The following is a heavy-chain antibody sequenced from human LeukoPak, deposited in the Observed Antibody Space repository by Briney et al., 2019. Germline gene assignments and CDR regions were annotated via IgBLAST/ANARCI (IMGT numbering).Heavy chain of an antibody. J-gene: IGHJ2*01. CDR3: ARDSRWGSYCYFDL. CDR1: GFTVSDNY. Sequence: GGSLRVPCAASGFTVSDNYMSWVRQAPGKGLEWVAVIYSGGSTYYADSVKVRFTISRDSSKNTLYLQMNSLRAEDTAVYYCARDSRWGSYCYFDLWGRGPVITVSA. V-gene: IGHV3-66*01. D-gene: IGHD3-16*01. CDR2: IYSGGST.